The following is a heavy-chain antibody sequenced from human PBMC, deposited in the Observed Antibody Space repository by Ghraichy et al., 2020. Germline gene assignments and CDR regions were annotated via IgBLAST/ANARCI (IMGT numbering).Heavy chain of an antibody. CDR1: GFTFSSYG. CDR2: ISYDGSNK. D-gene: IGHD6-19*01. J-gene: IGHJ6*02. Sequence: GGSLRHSCAASGFTFSSYGMHWVRQAPGKGLEWVAVISYDGSNKYYADSVKGRFTISRDNSKNTLYLQMNSLRAEDTAVYYCAKDRGYSSGWYHYYYGMDVWGQGTTVTVSS. V-gene: IGHV3-30*18. CDR3: AKDRGYSSGWYHYYYGMDV.